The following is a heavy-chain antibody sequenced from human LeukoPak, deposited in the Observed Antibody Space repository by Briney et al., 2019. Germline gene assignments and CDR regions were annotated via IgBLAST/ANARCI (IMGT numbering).Heavy chain of an antibody. V-gene: IGHV3-20*04. J-gene: IGHJ4*02. CDR3: ARNFGGGDSSGPYY. Sequence: GGSLRLSCAASGFTFNDYGMSWVRKAPGKGLEWVSGINWKGGRTGYADSMKGRFIISRDNAKNSLYLQVNSLRAEDTALYYCARNFGGGDSSGPYYWGQGTLVTVSS. CDR2: INWKGGRT. D-gene: IGHD3-22*01. CDR1: GFTFNDYG.